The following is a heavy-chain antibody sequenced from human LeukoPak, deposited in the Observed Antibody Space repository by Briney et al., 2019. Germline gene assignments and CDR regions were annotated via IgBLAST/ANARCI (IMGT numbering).Heavy chain of an antibody. Sequence: PGGSLRLSCVASGFTFSSNTMNWVRQAPGKGLEWVSAISGSGGSTYYADSVKGRLTISRDNSKNTLYLQMNSLRAEDTAVYYCARDLAAGGDYWGQGTLVTVSS. CDR2: ISGSGGST. V-gene: IGHV3-23*01. CDR3: ARDLAAGGDY. J-gene: IGHJ4*02. CDR1: GFTFSSNT. D-gene: IGHD6-13*01.